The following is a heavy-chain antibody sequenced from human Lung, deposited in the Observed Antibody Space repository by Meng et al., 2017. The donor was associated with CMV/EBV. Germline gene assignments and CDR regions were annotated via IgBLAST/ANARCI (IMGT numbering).Heavy chain of an antibody. Sequence: GSLRLSCVVNDESFGPFSAFYWTWIRQPPGKGLEWIGEVNHSGRTNYNPSLKSRVTISADTSKKQFSLRLTSVTAADTATYYCASESATSLGGRIYYYGMDVWGQGXTVTVSS. D-gene: IGHD3-16*01. CDR3: ASESATSLGGRIYYYGMDV. J-gene: IGHJ6*02. V-gene: IGHV4-34*01. CDR1: DESFGPFSAFY. CDR2: VNHSGRT.